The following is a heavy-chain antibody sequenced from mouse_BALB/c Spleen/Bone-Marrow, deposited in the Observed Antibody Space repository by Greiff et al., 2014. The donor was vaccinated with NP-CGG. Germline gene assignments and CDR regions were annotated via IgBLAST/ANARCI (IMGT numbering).Heavy chain of an antibody. V-gene: IGHV1S81*02. CDR3: ARGGRYDERTWFAY. CDR1: GYTFTSYW. D-gene: IGHD2-14*01. CDR2: INPSNGRT. J-gene: IGHJ3*01. Sequence: QVQLQQPGAELVKPGASVKLSCKASGYTFTSYWMHWVKQRPGQGLEWIGEINPSNGRTNYNEKFKSKATLTVDKSSSTAYMQLSSLTSEDSAVYYRARGGRYDERTWFAYWGQGTLVTVSA.